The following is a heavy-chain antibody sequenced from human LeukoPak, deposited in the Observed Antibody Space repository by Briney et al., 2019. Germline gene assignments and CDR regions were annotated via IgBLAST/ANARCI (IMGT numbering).Heavy chain of an antibody. CDR1: GFTFRDYG. Sequence: GGSLRLSCTTSGFTFRDYGMSWFRQAPGRGLEWVSFIRSKTYSGATDYAASVRGRFVISRDDSESIAYLQMNSLKTEDTGVYYCTRNPHPFCSGVHCPSDSWDQGTLVTVSP. CDR3: TRNPHPFCSGVHCPSDS. J-gene: IGHJ4*02. D-gene: IGHD2-15*01. CDR2: IRSKTYSGAT. V-gene: IGHV3-49*03.